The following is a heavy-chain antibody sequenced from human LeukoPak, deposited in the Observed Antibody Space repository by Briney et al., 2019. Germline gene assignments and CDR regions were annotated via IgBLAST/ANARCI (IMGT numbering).Heavy chain of an antibody. CDR2: IQSKSDGGTT. Sequence: GGSLRLSCAASGFTFSNAWMSWVRQAPGKGLEWVGRIQSKSDGGTTDYAAPVKGRFSISRDDSIHTLYLQMHSLKTEDTAVYYCAREVRVTTVLDYWGQGTQVTVFS. J-gene: IGHJ4*02. V-gene: IGHV3-15*01. D-gene: IGHD4-17*01. CDR1: GFTFSNAW. CDR3: AREVRVTTVLDY.